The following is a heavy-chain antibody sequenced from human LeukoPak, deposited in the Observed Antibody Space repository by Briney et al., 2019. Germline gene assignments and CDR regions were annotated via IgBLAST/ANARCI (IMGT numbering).Heavy chain of an antibody. CDR3: ARGASSGYYYLEAFDI. Sequence: SETLSLTCAVYGGSFSGYYWSWIRQPPGKGLEWIGEIKHSGSTNYNPCLKSRANISVDTSKNQFSLKLSSVTAADPAVYYCARGASSGYYYLEAFDIWGQGTMVTVSS. D-gene: IGHD3-22*01. CDR1: GGSFSGYY. V-gene: IGHV4-34*01. J-gene: IGHJ3*02. CDR2: IKHSGST.